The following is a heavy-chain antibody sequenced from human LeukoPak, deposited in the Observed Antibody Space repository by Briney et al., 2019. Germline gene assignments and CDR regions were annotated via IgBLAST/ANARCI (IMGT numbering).Heavy chain of an antibody. D-gene: IGHD3-10*01. V-gene: IGHV3-30*18. CDR1: GFTFSSYG. CDR3: AKDPQHYYGSGGYIDY. Sequence: GGSLRLSCAASGFTFSSYGMHWVRQAPGKGLEWVAVISYDGSNKYYADSVKGRFTISRDDSKNTLYLQMNSLRAEDTAVYYCAKDPQHYYGSGGYIDYWGQGTLVTVSS. J-gene: IGHJ4*02. CDR2: ISYDGSNK.